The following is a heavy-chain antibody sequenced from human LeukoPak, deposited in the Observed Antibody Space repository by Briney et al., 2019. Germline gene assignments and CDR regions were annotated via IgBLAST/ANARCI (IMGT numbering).Heavy chain of an antibody. D-gene: IGHD5-18*01. J-gene: IGHJ4*02. V-gene: IGHV1-18*01. CDR3: AREGRVDSAVVLFDY. Sequence: ASVKVSCKASGYTFTSYGISWVRQAPGQGLEWMGWISPYNGNTNYPQKLQGRVTMTTDTSTSTAYMELRRLRSDDTAVYYCAREGRVDSAVVLFDYWGQGTLVTVSS. CDR1: GYTFTSYG. CDR2: ISPYNGNT.